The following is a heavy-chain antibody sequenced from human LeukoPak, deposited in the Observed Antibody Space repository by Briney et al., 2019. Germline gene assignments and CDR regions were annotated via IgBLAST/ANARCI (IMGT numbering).Heavy chain of an antibody. CDR3: ASPKYTSGWYRNYFNY. CDR1: GFTFSSYW. J-gene: IGHJ4*02. D-gene: IGHD6-19*01. CDR2: IKQDGSEK. Sequence: PGGSLRLSCAASGFTFSSYWMSWVRQAPGKGLEWVANIKQDGSEKYYVDSVKGRFTISRDNAKNSLYLQMNSLRAEDTAVYYCASPKYTSGWYRNYFNYWGQGTLVTVSS. V-gene: IGHV3-7*01.